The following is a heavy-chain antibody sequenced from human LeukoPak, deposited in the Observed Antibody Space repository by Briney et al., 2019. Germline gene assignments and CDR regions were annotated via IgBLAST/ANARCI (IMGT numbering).Heavy chain of an antibody. CDR1: GGSFSGYY. J-gene: IGHJ3*02. V-gene: IGHV4-34*01. CDR3: ASWTSDAFDI. D-gene: IGHD1-1*01. CDR2: INHSGST. Sequence: SETLSLTCAVYGGSFSGYYWGWIRQPPGKGLEWIGEINHSGSTNYNPSLKSRVTISVDTSKNQFSLKLSSVTAADTAVYYCASWTSDAFDIWGQGTMVTVSS.